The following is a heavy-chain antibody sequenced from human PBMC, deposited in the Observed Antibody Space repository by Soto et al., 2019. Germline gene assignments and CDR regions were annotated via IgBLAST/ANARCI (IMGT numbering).Heavy chain of an antibody. CDR1: GFTVSSNY. Sequence: GGSLRLSCAASGFTVSSNYMSWVRQAPGKGLEWVSVIYSGGSTYHADSVKGRFTISRDSSKNTLYLQMNSLRAEDTAVYYCARDCQVTGGTYYFDYWGQGTLVTVSS. CDR3: ARDCQVTGGTYYFDY. J-gene: IGHJ4*02. CDR2: IYSGGST. D-gene: IGHD1-20*01. V-gene: IGHV3-66*01.